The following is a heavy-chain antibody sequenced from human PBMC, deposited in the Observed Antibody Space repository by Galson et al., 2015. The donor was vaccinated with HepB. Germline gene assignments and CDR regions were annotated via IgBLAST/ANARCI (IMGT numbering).Heavy chain of an antibody. V-gene: IGHV3-20*04. CDR1: GFKFDDYG. D-gene: IGHD3-10*01. CDR2: INWNGGTR. J-gene: IGHJ6*02. Sequence: SLRLCCAAYGFKFDDYGMSWVRQAAGKGLEWVSSINWNGGTRGYADSVKGRFTISRDNAKNSLYLQVNSLRAEDTALYYCARGNILLWFGEMDVWGQGTTVIVSS. CDR3: ARGNILLWFGEMDV.